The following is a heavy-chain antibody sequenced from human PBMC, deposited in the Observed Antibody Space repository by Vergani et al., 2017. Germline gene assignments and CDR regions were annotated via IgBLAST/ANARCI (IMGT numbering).Heavy chain of an antibody. CDR1: GGSISSYY. J-gene: IGHJ5*02. V-gene: IGHV4-59*01. CDR2: IYYSGST. CDR3: ARGPAVPAARWFDP. Sequence: QVQLQESGPGLVKPSETLCLTCTVSGGSISSYYWSWIRQPPGKGLEWIEYIYYSGSTNYNPSLKSRVTISVDTSKNQFSLKLSSVTAADTAVYYCARGPAVPAARWFDPWGQGTLVTVSS. D-gene: IGHD2-2*01.